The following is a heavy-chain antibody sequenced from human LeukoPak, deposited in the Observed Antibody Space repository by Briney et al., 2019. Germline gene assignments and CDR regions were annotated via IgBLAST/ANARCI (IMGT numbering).Heavy chain of an antibody. CDR3: ARDFSGGEVVTAIFDY. V-gene: IGHV3-30-3*01. CDR2: ISYDGSNK. D-gene: IGHD2-21*02. CDR1: GFTFSSYA. Sequence: GGSLRLSCAASGFTFSSYAMHWVRQAPGKGLEWVAVISYDGSNKYYADSVKGRFTISRDNSKNTLYLQMNSLRAGDTAVYYCARDFSGGEVVTAIFDYWGQGTLVTVSS. J-gene: IGHJ4*02.